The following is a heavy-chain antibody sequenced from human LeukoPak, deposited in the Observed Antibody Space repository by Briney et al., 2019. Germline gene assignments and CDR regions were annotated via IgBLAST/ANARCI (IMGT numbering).Heavy chain of an antibody. CDR3: ARIYKNRYYYYYYMDV. CDR1: GGSISSSSYY. CDR2: IYYSGST. J-gene: IGHJ6*03. D-gene: IGHD1-1*01. V-gene: IGHV4-39*07. Sequence: PSETLSLTCTVSGGSISSSSYYWGWIRQPPGKGLEWIGSIYYSGSTYYNPSLKSRVTISVDTSKNQFSLKLSSVTAADTAVYYCARIYKNRYYYYYYMDVWGKGTTVTISS.